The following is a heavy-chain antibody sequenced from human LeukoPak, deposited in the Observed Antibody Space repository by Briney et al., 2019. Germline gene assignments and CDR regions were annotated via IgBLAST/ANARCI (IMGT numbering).Heavy chain of an antibody. J-gene: IGHJ5*02. CDR1: GYTFTSYG. D-gene: IGHD1-14*01. V-gene: IGHV1-18*01. Sequence: ASVKVSCKASGYTFTSYGISWVRQAPGQGLEWMGWISAYNGNTNYAQKLQGRVTMTTDISTSTAYMELRSLRSDDTAVYYCARSEYSGNWFDPWGQGTLVTVSS. CDR2: ISAYNGNT. CDR3: ARSEYSGNWFDP.